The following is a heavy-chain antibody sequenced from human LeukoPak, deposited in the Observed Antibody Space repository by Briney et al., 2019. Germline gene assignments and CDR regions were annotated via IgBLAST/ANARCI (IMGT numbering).Heavy chain of an antibody. CDR3: AKDIGYNWNLESAFDI. V-gene: IGHV3-23*01. Sequence: QSGGSLRLSCAASGFTFSSYAMSWVRQAPGKGLEWVSAISGSGGSTYYADSVKGRFTISRDNSKNTLYLQMNSLRAEDMALYYCAKDIGYNWNLESAFDIWGQGTMVTVSS. CDR1: GFTFSSYA. CDR2: ISGSGGST. D-gene: IGHD1-20*01. J-gene: IGHJ3*02.